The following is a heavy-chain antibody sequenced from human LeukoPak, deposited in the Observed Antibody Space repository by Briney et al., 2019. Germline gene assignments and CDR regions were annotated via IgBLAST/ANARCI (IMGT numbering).Heavy chain of an antibody. CDR1: GFTFNQYW. CDR3: ARDHPGSNSLDY. D-gene: IGHD4-11*01. J-gene: IGHJ4*02. V-gene: IGHV3-74*01. Sequence: GGSLRLSCVASGFTFNQYWMHWVRQAPGAGLEWVSRLRTDGGRTNYADSVKGRFTISRDNARNTVYLQMNSLRVEDTAVYYCARDHPGSNSLDYWGQGTLVTVSS. CDR2: LRTDGGRT.